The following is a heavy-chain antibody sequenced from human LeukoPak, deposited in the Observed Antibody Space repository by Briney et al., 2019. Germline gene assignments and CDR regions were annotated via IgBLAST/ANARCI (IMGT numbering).Heavy chain of an antibody. D-gene: IGHD3-22*01. CDR2: IIPIFGTA. V-gene: IGHV1-69*13. CDR3: AREAHYYDSSGSFDY. CDR1: GGTFSSYA. J-gene: IGHJ4*02. Sequence: PVKVSCKASGGTFSSYAISWVRQAPGQGLEWMGGIIPIFGTANYAQKFQGRVTITADESTSTAYMELSSLRSEDTAVYYCAREAHYYDSSGSFDYWGQGTLVTVSS.